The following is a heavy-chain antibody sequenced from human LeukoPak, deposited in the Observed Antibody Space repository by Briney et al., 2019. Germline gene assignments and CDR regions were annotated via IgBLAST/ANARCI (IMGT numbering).Heavy chain of an antibody. CDR1: GFTFSSYS. CDR3: ARANYGSGGLNWFDP. J-gene: IGHJ5*02. D-gene: IGHD3-10*01. CDR2: ISSSSSYI. V-gene: IGHV3-21*01. Sequence: SGGSLRLSCAASGFTFSSYSMNWVRQAPGKGLEWVSSISSSSSYIYYADSVKGRFTISRDNAKNSLYLQMNSLRAEDTAVYYCARANYGSGGLNWFDPWGQGTLVTVSS.